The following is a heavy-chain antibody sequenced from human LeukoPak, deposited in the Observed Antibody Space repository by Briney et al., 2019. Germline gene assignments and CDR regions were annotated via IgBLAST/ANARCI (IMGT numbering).Heavy chain of an antibody. CDR2: ISAYNGNT. V-gene: IGHV1-18*01. J-gene: IGHJ4*02. CDR1: GYTFTSYG. D-gene: IGHD3-22*01. CDR3: ARDPIFDYYDSSGYFDY. Sequence: ASAKVSCKASGYTFTSYGISWVRQAPGQGLEWMGWISAYNGNTNYAQKLQGRVTMTTDTSTSTAYMELRSLRSDDTAVYYCARDPIFDYYDSSGYFDYWGQGTLVTVSS.